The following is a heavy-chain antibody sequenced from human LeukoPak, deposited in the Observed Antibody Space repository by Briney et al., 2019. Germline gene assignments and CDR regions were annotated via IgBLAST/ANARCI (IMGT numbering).Heavy chain of an antibody. Sequence: GGSLRLSCAASGFTFSSYSMNWVRQAPGKGLEWVSYISSSSSTIYYADSVKGRFTISRDNAKNSLYLQMNSLRDEDTAVYYCAREPGSGTRYYYYYYGMDVWGQGTTVTVSS. CDR3: AREPGSGTRYYYYYYGMDV. D-gene: IGHD6-19*01. CDR2: ISSSSSTI. J-gene: IGHJ6*02. CDR1: GFTFSSYS. V-gene: IGHV3-48*02.